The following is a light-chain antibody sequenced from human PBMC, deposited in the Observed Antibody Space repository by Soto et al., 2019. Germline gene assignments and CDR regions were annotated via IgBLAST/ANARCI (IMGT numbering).Light chain of an antibody. CDR3: QQRSNWPIT. CDR2: GAS. J-gene: IGKJ5*01. CDR1: QSISDT. Sequence: EMVTSQPPATLSVSPGGRATLSCRASQSISDTLAWYQQKPGQAPRLLIYGASSRATGIPARISGSGSGTEFTLTISRPEPEDFAVYYCQQRSNWPITFGQGTRLEIK. V-gene: IGKV3D-15*01.